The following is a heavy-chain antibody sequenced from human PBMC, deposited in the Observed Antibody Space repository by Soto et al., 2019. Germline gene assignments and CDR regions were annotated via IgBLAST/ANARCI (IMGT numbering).Heavy chain of an antibody. CDR1: GGSFNMYA. CDR3: TRAIGCGGVMGGFDY. J-gene: IGHJ4*02. CDR2: IIPIFDAP. Sequence: QVELVQSGAQVKKPGSAVKVSCTASGGSFNMYAMNWVRQAPGHGLEWMGGIIPIFDAPRYSDQFQGRVTITADESTSTAYMELSSLRSDDTAIYYCTRAIGCGGVMGGFDYWGQGTLVTVSS. V-gene: IGHV1-69*01. D-gene: IGHD3-16*01.